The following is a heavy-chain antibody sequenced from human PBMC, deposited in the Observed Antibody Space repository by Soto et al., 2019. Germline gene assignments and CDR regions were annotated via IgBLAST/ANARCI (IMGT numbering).Heavy chain of an antibody. CDR1: GGSISSGGYY. CDR3: ARGGGDIVLVPAANWFDP. Sequence: QVQLQESGPGLVKPSQTLSLTCTVSGGSISSGGYYWSWIRQHPGKGLEWIGYIYYSGSTYYNPSLKSRVTISVATSKKQFSLKLSSVTAADTAVYYCARGGGDIVLVPAANWFDPWGQGTLVTVSS. CDR2: IYYSGST. J-gene: IGHJ5*02. V-gene: IGHV4-31*03. D-gene: IGHD2-2*01.